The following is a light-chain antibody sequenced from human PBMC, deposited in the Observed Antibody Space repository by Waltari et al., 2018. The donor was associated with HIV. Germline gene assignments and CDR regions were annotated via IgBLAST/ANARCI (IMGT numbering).Light chain of an antibody. CDR2: DAS. Sequence: RATLSCRASQSVSSYLAWYQQKPGQAPRLLIYDASNRATGIPARFSGSGSGTDFTLTISSLEPEDFAVYYCQQRSNWPPFTFGPGTKVDIK. J-gene: IGKJ3*01. V-gene: IGKV3-11*01. CDR3: QQRSNWPPFT. CDR1: QSVSSY.